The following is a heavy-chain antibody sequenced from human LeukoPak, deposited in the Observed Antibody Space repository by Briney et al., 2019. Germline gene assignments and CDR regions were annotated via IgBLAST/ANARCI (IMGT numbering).Heavy chain of an antibody. J-gene: IGHJ6*03. CDR2: TRNKAESYNT. CDR3: ARESSIFQVVARSYMDV. V-gene: IGHV3-72*01. Sequence: PVGSLRLSSAASGFSFSNHYINSVSQTPRKGLERVGRTRNKAESYNTEYAASMKGTFTNSRDDSKESLFLHMNSLKPEDTAVYYCARESSIFQVVARSYMDVWGKGTTVTVSS. CDR1: GFSFSNHY. D-gene: IGHD3-3*01.